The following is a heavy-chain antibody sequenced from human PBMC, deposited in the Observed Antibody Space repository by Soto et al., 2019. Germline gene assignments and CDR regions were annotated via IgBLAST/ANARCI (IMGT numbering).Heavy chain of an antibody. CDR3: ARENGVYSYHYGTDV. Sequence: GGSLRLSCAASGFTFSIYSMNWVRQAPGKGLEWVSYIMPGSSTIYYADSVKGRFTISRDSAKNSLYLQMNSLRDEDTAVYYCARENGVYSYHYGTDVWGQGTTVTVSS. CDR1: GFTFSIYS. V-gene: IGHV3-48*02. J-gene: IGHJ6*02. D-gene: IGHD2-8*01. CDR2: IMPGSSTI.